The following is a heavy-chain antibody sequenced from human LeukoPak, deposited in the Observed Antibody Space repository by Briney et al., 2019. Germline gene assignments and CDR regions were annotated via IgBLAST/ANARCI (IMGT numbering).Heavy chain of an antibody. Sequence: KPSETLSLTCTVSGGSISSSSYYWGWIRQPPGKVLEWIGSIYYSGSTYYNPSLKSRVTISVDTSKNQFSLKLSSVTAADTAVYYCARGLGYRGYDYHPHYYYYMDVWGKGTTVTISS. D-gene: IGHD5-12*01. CDR1: GGSISSSSYY. J-gene: IGHJ6*03. CDR2: IYYSGST. CDR3: ARGLGYRGYDYHPHYYYYMDV. V-gene: IGHV4-39*07.